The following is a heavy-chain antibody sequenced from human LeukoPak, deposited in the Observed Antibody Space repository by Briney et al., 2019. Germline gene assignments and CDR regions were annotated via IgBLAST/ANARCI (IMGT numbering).Heavy chain of an antibody. D-gene: IGHD3-10*01. V-gene: IGHV4-4*07. CDR3: ARDPGSYLDY. CDR2: IYSSGST. CDR1: GGFITGNY. J-gene: IGHJ4*02. Sequence: SETLSLTCSVSGGFITGNYWSWLRQPAGKGLEWIGRIYSSGSTDYNFSLKSRLTMSLDTSKNQFSLKLNSVTAADTAIYYCARDPGSYLDYWGQGILVTVSS.